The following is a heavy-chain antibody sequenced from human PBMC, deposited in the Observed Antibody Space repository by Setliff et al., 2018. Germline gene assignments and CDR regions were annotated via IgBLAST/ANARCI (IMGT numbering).Heavy chain of an antibody. CDR1: GGSIGSGNYY. J-gene: IGHJ6*03. CDR3: ARHKSNGSGSYPSLYMDV. V-gene: IGHV4-39*01. CDR2: IYYSGST. D-gene: IGHD3-10*01. Sequence: SETLSLTCRVSGGSIGSGNYYWGLIRQPPGKGLEWVATIYYSGSTYSNPSLKSRLIISVDAPDNQFSVKLSSATAADTAVYYCARHKSNGSGSYPSLYMDVWGKGIMVTVSS.